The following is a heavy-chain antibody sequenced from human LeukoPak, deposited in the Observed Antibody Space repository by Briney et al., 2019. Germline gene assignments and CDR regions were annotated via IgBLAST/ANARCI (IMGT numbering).Heavy chain of an antibody. J-gene: IGHJ4*02. CDR1: GFTFSYYG. V-gene: IGHV3-30*18. CDR2: ISYDGSDK. D-gene: IGHD4-23*01. CDR3: AKDITRYGGNAVDY. Sequence: PGGSLRLSCAASGFTFSYYGIYWVRQAPGKGLEWVAVISYDGSDKYYADSVKGRFTISRDNSKNTLYLQMNSLRAEDAAVYYCAKDITRYGGNAVDYWGQGTLVTVSS.